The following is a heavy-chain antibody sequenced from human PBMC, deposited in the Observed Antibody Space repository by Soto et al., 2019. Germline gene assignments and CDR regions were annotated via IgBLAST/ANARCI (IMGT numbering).Heavy chain of an antibody. Sequence: SETLSLTCTVSGGSINTYYWSWIRQPPGKGLEWIGYIFYSGSTNYNPSLQSRVTISKDTSKNQFSLKLTSVTAADTAVYYCARGLTEYSSSFEDDGLDIWGQGTMVTVSS. CDR1: GGSINTYY. J-gene: IGHJ3*02. CDR3: ARGLTEYSSSFEDDGLDI. V-gene: IGHV4-59*01. CDR2: IFYSGST. D-gene: IGHD6-6*01.